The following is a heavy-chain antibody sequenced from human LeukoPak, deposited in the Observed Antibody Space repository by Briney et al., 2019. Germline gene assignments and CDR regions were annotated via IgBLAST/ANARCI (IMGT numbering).Heavy chain of an antibody. D-gene: IGHD2-15*01. CDR3: AKGRGCSGGSCYSGYAYYGMDV. J-gene: IGHJ6*02. CDR1: GFTFSEHY. V-gene: IGHV3-11*01. Sequence: GGSLRLSCAASGFTFSEHYMSWIRQAPGKGLEWVSYISSSGLTMYYADSVKGRFTISRDNAKNTLYLQMNSLRAEDTAVYYCAKGRGCSGGSCYSGYAYYGMDVWGQGTTVTVSS. CDR2: ISSSGLTM.